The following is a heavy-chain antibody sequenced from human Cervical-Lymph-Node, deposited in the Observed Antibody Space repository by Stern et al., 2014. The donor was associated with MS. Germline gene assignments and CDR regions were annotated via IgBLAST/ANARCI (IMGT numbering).Heavy chain of an antibody. CDR3: ARVGSGSGSHY. CDR1: GYTFTRYY. D-gene: IGHD3-10*01. J-gene: IGHJ4*02. Sequence: QVQLVQSGAEVKKPGASVKVSCKASGYTFTRYYVHWVRQAPAQGLEWMGIINPIGGRTNYTQRFQGRVTMTRDTSTSTVYMEMSSLRSEDTAVYYCARVGSGSGSHYWGQGTLVTVSS. CDR2: INPIGGRT. V-gene: IGHV1-46*01.